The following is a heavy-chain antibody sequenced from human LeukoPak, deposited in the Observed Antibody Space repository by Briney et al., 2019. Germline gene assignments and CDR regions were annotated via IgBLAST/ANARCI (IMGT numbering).Heavy chain of an antibody. Sequence: GGSLRLSCAASGFTFSSYWMSWVRQAPGKGLEWVANIKQDGSEKYYVDSVEGRFTISRDNAKNSLYLQMNSLRAEDTAVYYCARRYSSGWYCFGYWGQGTLVTVSS. V-gene: IGHV3-7*01. CDR3: ARRYSSGWYCFGY. CDR2: IKQDGSEK. CDR1: GFTFSSYW. D-gene: IGHD6-19*01. J-gene: IGHJ4*02.